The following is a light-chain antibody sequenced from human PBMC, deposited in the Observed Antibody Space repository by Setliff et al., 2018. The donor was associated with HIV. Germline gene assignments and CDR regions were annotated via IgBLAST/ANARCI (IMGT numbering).Light chain of an antibody. V-gene: IGLV2-14*02. CDR2: DVY. J-gene: IGLJ3*02. CDR3: CSYTSSNTYV. Sequence: QSALAQPASVSGSPGQSITISCTGTSSDVGNYNLVSWYRQHPGKGPKLIIYDVYKRPSGVPDRFSGSKSGDTASLTISGLQSEDEADYYCCSYTSSNTYVFGGGTKVTVL. CDR1: SSDVGNYNL.